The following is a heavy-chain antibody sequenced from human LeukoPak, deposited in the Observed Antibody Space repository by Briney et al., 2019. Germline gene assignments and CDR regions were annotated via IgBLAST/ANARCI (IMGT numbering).Heavy chain of an antibody. V-gene: IGHV1-69*04. CDR3: ARGDTVTAFDY. Sequence: ASVKVSCKASGGTFSSYAISWVRQAPGQGLEWMGRIIPILGIANYAQKFQGRVTITADKSTSTAYMELSSLRSEDTAVYYCARGDTVTAFDYWGQGTLVTVSS. CDR2: IIPILGIA. D-gene: IGHD4-17*01. CDR1: GGTFSSYA. J-gene: IGHJ4*02.